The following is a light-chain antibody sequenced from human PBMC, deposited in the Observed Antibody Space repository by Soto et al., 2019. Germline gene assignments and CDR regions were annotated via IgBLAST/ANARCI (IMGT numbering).Light chain of an antibody. CDR1: SSNIGAGYD. Sequence: QSVLTLPPSVSGAPGQRVTISCTGSSSNIGAGYDVHWYQQLPGTAPKLLIYGNINRPSGVPDRFSGSKSGTSASLAITGLQAEDEADYYCQSYDTSLSGFYVFGTGTKVTVL. CDR2: GNI. CDR3: QSYDTSLSGFYV. V-gene: IGLV1-40*01. J-gene: IGLJ1*01.